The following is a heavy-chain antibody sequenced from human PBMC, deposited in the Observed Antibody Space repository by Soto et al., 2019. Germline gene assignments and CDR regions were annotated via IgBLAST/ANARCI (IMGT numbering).Heavy chain of an antibody. Sequence: GGSLRLSCAASGFTFSRFAMSWVRQAPGKGLDWVSEIAGGGGATYYADSVKGRFTISRDNSKNTVYLQMNSLRVEDTAVYYCAKESPDYGDIDYWGQGTLVTVSS. J-gene: IGHJ4*02. CDR1: GFTFSRFA. CDR3: AKESPDYGDIDY. CDR2: IAGGGGAT. V-gene: IGHV3-23*01. D-gene: IGHD4-17*01.